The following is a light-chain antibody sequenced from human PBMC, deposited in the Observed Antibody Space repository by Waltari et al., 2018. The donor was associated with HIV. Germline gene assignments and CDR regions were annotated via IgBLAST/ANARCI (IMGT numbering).Light chain of an antibody. Sequence: QSVLTQPPSASGTPGQRVTISCSGSSSNIGSNYVYWYKQLPGTTPKLLIYRNNQRPSGVPDRFSGSKSGTSASLAISGLRSEDEADYYCATWDGRLSGVVFGGGTKLTVL. CDR1: SSNIGSNY. J-gene: IGLJ2*01. CDR3: ATWDGRLSGVV. CDR2: RNN. V-gene: IGLV1-47*01.